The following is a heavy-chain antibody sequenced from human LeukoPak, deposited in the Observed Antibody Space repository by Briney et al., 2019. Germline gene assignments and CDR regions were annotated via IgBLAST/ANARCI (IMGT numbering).Heavy chain of an antibody. CDR1: GFTFSSYG. J-gene: IGHJ4*02. CDR2: IWYDGSNK. CDR3: ARDRGYRGCDY. V-gene: IGHV3-33*01. Sequence: GGFLRLSCAASGFTFSSYGMHWVRQAPGKGLEWVAVIWYDGSNKYYADSVKGRFTISRDNSKNTLYLQMNSLRAEDTAVYYCARDRGYRGCDYWGQGTLVTVSS. D-gene: IGHD5-12*01.